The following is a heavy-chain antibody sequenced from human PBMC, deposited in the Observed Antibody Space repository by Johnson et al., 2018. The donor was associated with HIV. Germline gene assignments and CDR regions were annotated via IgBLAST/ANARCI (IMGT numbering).Heavy chain of an antibody. CDR2: IWYDGSDK. V-gene: IGHV3-33*08. CDR3: ARAGVVFSTASHDAFDI. D-gene: IGHD2-21*01. J-gene: IGHJ3*02. CDR1: GFTFSSFG. Sequence: QVQLVESGGGLVKPGGSLRLSCAASGFTFSSFGMHWVRQAPGKGLEWVAVIWYDGSDKYYADSVKGRFTISRDNSRNTLYLQMNSLRAEDTAVYYCARAGVVFSTASHDAFDIWGQGTMVTVSS.